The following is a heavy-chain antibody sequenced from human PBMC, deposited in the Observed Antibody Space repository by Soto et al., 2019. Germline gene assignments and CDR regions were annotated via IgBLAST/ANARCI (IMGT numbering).Heavy chain of an antibody. V-gene: IGHV4-31*03. CDR2: RYYSEST. Sequence: SETLSLTCTVSGGSITTGGYYWSWIRQLPGKGLEWIGHRYYSESTYYNPSLKSRVSISLDTSKNQFSLKLSFVTAADTAMYYCARTKCSGGSCYSWSLNYWGQGTPVTVSS. D-gene: IGHD2-15*01. J-gene: IGHJ4*02. CDR3: ARTKCSGGSCYSWSLNY. CDR1: GGSITTGGYY.